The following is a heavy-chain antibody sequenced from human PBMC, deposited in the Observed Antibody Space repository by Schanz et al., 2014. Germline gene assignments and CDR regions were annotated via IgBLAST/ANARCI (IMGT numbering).Heavy chain of an antibody. CDR1: GFTFRTYG. V-gene: IGHV3-30*02. J-gene: IGHJ4*02. Sequence: QVHLVESGGGVVQPGGSLRLSCAASGFTFRTYGMHWVRQAPGKGMEWVAFIRYDGSKIYYADSVKGRFTISRDNSKNTLYLQMNSLRAEDTAVYYCAKGRYSRSWFYFDYWGQGILVTVSS. CDR2: IRYDGSKI. D-gene: IGHD6-13*01. CDR3: AKGRYSRSWFYFDY.